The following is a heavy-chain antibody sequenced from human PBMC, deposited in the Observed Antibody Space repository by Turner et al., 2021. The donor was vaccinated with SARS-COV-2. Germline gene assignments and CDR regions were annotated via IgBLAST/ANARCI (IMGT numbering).Heavy chain of an antibody. D-gene: IGHD5-18*01. CDR2: IYYSGST. CDR1: GASISSSTSY. J-gene: IGHJ6*02. CDR3: ARLMATAMDYYGMDV. V-gene: IGHV4-39*01. Sequence: QLQLQESGPGLVKPAETLPRTCTVCGASISSSTSYWGWIRQPPGKGLEWIGNIYYSGSTYYNPSLKSRVTISVDTSKTQFSLKLSSVTAADTAVYYCARLMATAMDYYGMDVWGQGTTVTVSS.